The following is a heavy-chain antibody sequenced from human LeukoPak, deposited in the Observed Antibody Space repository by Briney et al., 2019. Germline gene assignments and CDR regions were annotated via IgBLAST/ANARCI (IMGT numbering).Heavy chain of an antibody. CDR2: INHSGST. Sequence: PSETLSLTCAVYGGSFSGYYWSWIRQPPGKGLEWIGEINHSGSTNYNPSLKSRVTISVDTSKNQFSLKLSSVTAADTAVYYCARAYRGDSPDYWGQGTLVTVSS. J-gene: IGHJ4*02. CDR3: ARAYRGDSPDY. CDR1: GGSFSGYY. D-gene: IGHD2-21*02. V-gene: IGHV4-34*01.